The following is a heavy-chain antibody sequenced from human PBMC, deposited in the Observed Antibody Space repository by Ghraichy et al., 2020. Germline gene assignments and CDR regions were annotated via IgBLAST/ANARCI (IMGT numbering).Heavy chain of an antibody. V-gene: IGHV3-23*01. CDR2: ISGSGGST. J-gene: IGHJ4*02. Sequence: GGSLRLSCAASGFTFSSYAMSWVRQAPGKGLEWVSAISGSGGSTYYADSVKGRFTISRDNSKNTLDLQMNSLRAEDTAVYYCAKELVLLWFGELFPFDYWGQGTLVTVSS. D-gene: IGHD3-10*01. CDR3: AKELVLLWFGELFPFDY. CDR1: GFTFSSYA.